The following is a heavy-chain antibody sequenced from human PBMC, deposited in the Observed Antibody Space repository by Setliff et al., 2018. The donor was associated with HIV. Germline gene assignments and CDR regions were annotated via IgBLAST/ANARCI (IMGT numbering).Heavy chain of an antibody. V-gene: IGHV4-61*02. D-gene: IGHD3-16*01. Sequence: SETLSLTCTVSGGSVSSDTYYWSWIRQPAGKGLEWIGLIYTSGSTNYNPSLRSRVTISGDMSKKQFSLKLSSVTAADTAVYYCAIRSRLGGTSNFFDRWGQGTLVTVSS. CDR1: GGSVSSDTYY. J-gene: IGHJ4*02. CDR2: IYTSGST. CDR3: AIRSRLGGTSNFFDR.